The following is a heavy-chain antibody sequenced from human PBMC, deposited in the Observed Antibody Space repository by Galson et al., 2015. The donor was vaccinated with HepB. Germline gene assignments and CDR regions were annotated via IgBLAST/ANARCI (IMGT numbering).Heavy chain of an antibody. J-gene: IGHJ4*02. Sequence: SETLSLTCTVSGGSISSYYWSWIRQPPGKGLEWIGYIYYSGSTNYNPSLKSRVTISVDTSKNQFSLKLSSVTAADTAVYYCTREDRLGATMIVRGGGIFDYWGQGTLVTVSS. D-gene: IGHD3-22*01. V-gene: IGHV4-59*01. CDR3: TREDRLGATMIVRGGGIFDY. CDR2: IYYSGST. CDR1: GGSISSYY.